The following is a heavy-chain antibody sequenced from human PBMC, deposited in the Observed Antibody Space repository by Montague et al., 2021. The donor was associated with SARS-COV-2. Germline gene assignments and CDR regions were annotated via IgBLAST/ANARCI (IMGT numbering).Heavy chain of an antibody. CDR3: ASQVAYLDYFDP. Sequence: SETRSLTCTVSGRSISTDHYWGWIRQPPGKGLEWIGSIHHSGNTYYNPSLKGRLTISIDTSKNQFSLKLTSLTAADTAVYYCASQVAYLDYFDPWGQGTLVTVSS. J-gene: IGHJ5*02. D-gene: IGHD4-11*01. V-gene: IGHV4-38-2*02. CDR2: IHHSGNT. CDR1: GRSISTDHY.